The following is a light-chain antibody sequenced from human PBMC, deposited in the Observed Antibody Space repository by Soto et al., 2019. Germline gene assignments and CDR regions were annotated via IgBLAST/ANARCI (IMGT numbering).Light chain of an antibody. Sequence: AIRMTQSPSSLSASTGDRVTITCRASQGISSYLAWYQQKPGKAPKLLIYAASTLQSGVPSRFSGSGSGTDLTLTISCLQSEDFATYYCQQYYSYPFTFGPGTKVDIK. CDR3: QQYYSYPFT. CDR1: QGISSY. V-gene: IGKV1-8*01. J-gene: IGKJ3*01. CDR2: AAS.